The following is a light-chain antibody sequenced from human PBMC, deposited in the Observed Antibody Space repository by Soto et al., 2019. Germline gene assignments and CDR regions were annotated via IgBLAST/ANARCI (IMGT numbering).Light chain of an antibody. CDR2: GAS. CDR1: QAVGYN. Sequence: EVVMTQSPATLYVSPGERVTLSCRASQAVGYNLAWYQHKPGQAPRLLIYGASTRLTGIPTRFSGSGSGTEFTLTISSLQSEDFAIYYCQQSYTFGQGTKVDIK. V-gene: IGKV3-15*01. CDR3: QQSYT. J-gene: IGKJ2*01.